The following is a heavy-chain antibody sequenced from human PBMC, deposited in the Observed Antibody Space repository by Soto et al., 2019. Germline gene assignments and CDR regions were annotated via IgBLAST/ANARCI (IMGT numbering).Heavy chain of an antibody. D-gene: IGHD3-22*01. V-gene: IGHV1-46*01. J-gene: IGHJ3*02. CDR3: ARNHFPYYYDSSGDDAFDI. CDR2: INPSGGST. CDR1: GYTFTSYY. Sequence: GASVKVSCKASGYTFTSYYMHWVRQAPGQGLEWMGIINPSGGSTSYAQKFQGRVTMTRDTSTSTVYMELSSLRSEDTAVYYCARNHFPYYYDSSGDDAFDIWGQGTMVTVSS.